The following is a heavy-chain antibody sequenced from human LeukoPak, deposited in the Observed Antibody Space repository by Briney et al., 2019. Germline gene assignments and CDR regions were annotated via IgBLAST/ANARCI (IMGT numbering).Heavy chain of an antibody. CDR3: ARGDAGPGSGSYYKFGY. CDR1: GYTFTSYD. Sequence: WASVKVSCKASGYTFTSYDINWVRQATGQGLEWMGWMNPNSGNTGYAQKFQGRVTMTRNTSISTAYMELSSLRSEDTAVYYCARGDAGPGSGSYYKFGYWGQGTLVTVSS. V-gene: IGHV1-8*01. CDR2: MNPNSGNT. D-gene: IGHD3-10*01. J-gene: IGHJ4*02.